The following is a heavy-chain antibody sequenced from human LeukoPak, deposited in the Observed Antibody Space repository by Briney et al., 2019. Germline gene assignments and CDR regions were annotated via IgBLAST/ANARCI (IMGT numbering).Heavy chain of an antibody. CDR1: GYTFTSYA. CDR3: ASLVPGYDAFDI. J-gene: IGHJ3*02. D-gene: IGHD5-12*01. Sequence: GASVKVSCKASGYTFTSYAMHWVRQAPGQRLEWKGWINAGNGNTKYSQKFQGRVTITRDTSASTAYMELSSLRSEDTAVYYCASLVPGYDAFDIWGQGTMVTVSS. V-gene: IGHV1-3*01. CDR2: INAGNGNT.